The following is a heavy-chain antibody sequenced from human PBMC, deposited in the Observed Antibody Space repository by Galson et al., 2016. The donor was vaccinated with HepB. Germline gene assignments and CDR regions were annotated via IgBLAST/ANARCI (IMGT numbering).Heavy chain of an antibody. Sequence: SVKVSCKVSGYTLTELSMHWVRQAPGKGLEWMGGFDPEDGETIYAQKFQGRVAMTEDTSTDTAYMELSSLRSEDTAVYYCVTSDYSNWYYFDYWGQGTLVTVSS. CDR3: VTSDYSNWYYFDY. J-gene: IGHJ4*02. CDR2: FDPEDGET. V-gene: IGHV1-24*01. D-gene: IGHD4-11*01. CDR1: GYTLTELS.